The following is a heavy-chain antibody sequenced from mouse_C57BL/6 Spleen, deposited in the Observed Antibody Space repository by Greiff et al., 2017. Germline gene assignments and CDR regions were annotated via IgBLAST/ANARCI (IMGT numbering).Heavy chain of an antibody. J-gene: IGHJ4*01. D-gene: IGHD2-4*01. CDR1: GYTFTSYW. V-gene: IGHV1-7*01. CDR2: INPSSGYT. CDR3: SYYDYDGNAMGY. Sequence: VMLVESGAELAKPGASVKMSCKASGYTFTSYWMHWVKQRPGQGLEWIGYINPSSGYTKYNQKFQDKATLPADKSSSTAYMQLSSLTYVDYAVYYGSYYDYDGNAMGYWGQGTSVTVSS.